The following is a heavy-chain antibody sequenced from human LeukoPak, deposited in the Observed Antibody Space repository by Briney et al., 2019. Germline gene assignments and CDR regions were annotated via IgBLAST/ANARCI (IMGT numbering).Heavy chain of an antibody. Sequence: GGSKRLSCAASGVTFRTYAMSCVRQAPGKGLEWVAGIGGSGASTFYADSVKGRFTISRDNSKNTLYLQMNSLRAEDTAVYYCARVSSSSWWALDYWGQGTLVTVSS. J-gene: IGHJ4*02. CDR3: ARVSSSSWWALDY. CDR2: IGGSGAST. V-gene: IGHV3-23*01. CDR1: GVTFRTYA. D-gene: IGHD6-13*01.